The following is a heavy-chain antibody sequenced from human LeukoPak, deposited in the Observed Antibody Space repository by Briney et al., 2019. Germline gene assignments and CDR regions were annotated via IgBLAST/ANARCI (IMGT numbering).Heavy chain of an antibody. D-gene: IGHD3-3*01. J-gene: IGHJ4*02. V-gene: IGHV3-23*01. Sequence: GGSLRLSCVASGFTFSSYAMSWVRQAPGKGLEWVSGISGSGGNTYYADSVKGRFTISRDNSKNTLHLQMNSLRAEDTAVYYCAKESGITIFGVVIGGQGYYFDYWGQGTLVTVSS. CDR1: GFTFSSYA. CDR2: ISGSGGNT. CDR3: AKESGITIFGVVIGGQGYYFDY.